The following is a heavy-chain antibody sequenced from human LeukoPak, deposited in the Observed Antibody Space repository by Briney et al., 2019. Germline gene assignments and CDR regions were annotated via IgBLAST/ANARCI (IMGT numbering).Heavy chain of an antibody. V-gene: IGHV3-64D*09. Sequence: GGSLRLSCSASGLTFSSFAMHWVRQAPGKGLEYVAAISRNGGGTYYADSVKGRFTISRDNSKNTLYLQMSSLRAEDTAVYLCVKDLRSDFMGVLSRYLSYWGQGTLVTVSS. CDR1: GLTFSSFA. CDR2: ISRNGGGT. J-gene: IGHJ4*02. CDR3: VKDLRSDFMGVLSRYLSY. D-gene: IGHD2/OR15-2a*01.